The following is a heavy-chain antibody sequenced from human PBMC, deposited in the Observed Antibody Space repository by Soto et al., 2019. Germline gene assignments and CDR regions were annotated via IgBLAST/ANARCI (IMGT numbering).Heavy chain of an antibody. Sequence: SVKVSCKASGGTFSSYAISWVRQAPGQGLEWIGGIIPIFGTTNYAQKFQGRVTITADESTSTAYMELSSLRSEDTAVYYCAADLDCSGGSCYLRFDYWGQGTLVTVSS. CDR1: GGTFSSYA. V-gene: IGHV1-69*13. CDR3: AADLDCSGGSCYLRFDY. CDR2: IIPIFGTT. J-gene: IGHJ4*02. D-gene: IGHD2-15*01.